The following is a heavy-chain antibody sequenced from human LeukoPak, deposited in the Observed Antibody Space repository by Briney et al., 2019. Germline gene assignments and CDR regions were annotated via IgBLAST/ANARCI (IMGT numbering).Heavy chain of an antibody. D-gene: IGHD3-22*01. CDR3: ARRGDYYDSSGYSNLRY. J-gene: IGHJ4*02. CDR2: IYPGESDT. V-gene: IGHV5-51*01. CDR1: GYSFTSYW. Sequence: GESLKISCKGSGYSFTSYWIGWVRQMPGKGLEWMGIIYPGESDTRYSPSFQGQVTISADKSISTAYLQWSSLKASDTAMYYCARRGDYYDSSGYSNLRYWGQGTLVTVSS.